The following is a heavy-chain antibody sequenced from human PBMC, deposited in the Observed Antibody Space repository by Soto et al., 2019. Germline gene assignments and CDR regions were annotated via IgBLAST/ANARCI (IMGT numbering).Heavy chain of an antibody. V-gene: IGHV3-9*01. D-gene: IGHD6-13*01. CDR2: ISWDSGTI. CDR1: GFTFDDYA. CDR3: AKDIDRGIAAASIEGGFWFNP. Sequence: PGGSLRLSCAASGFTFDDYAMHWVRQAPGKGLEWVSGISWDSGTIGYADSVKGRFTISRDNAKNSLYLQMNSLRPEDTALYYCAKDIDRGIAAASIEGGFWFNPWGQGTLVTVSS. J-gene: IGHJ5*02.